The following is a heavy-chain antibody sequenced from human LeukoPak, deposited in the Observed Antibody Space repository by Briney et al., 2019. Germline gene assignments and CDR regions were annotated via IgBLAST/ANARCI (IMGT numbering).Heavy chain of an antibody. CDR2: IYPDDSDT. CDR1: GSSFTNYW. CDR3: ARSYYFDSSAYYHY. V-gene: IGHV5-51*01. Sequence: GESLKISCKVSGSSFTNYWIGWVRQMPGKGLEWVGVIYPDDSDTRYSPSLQGRVTVSVDTSISTAYLQWSSLKASDTAIYYCARSYYFDSSAYYHYWGQGTLVTVSS. D-gene: IGHD3-22*01. J-gene: IGHJ4*02.